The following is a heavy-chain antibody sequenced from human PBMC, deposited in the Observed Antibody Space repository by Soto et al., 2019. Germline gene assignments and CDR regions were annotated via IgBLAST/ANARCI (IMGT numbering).Heavy chain of an antibody. Sequence: QVQLVQSGAEVKKPGSSVKVSCKASGGTFSSYAISWVRQAPGQGLEWMGGIIPISETTNYAQKFAGSVTITADKSKSTPYMVLSSLRTEDTAVYYCARSQGSSTSLQIYYYYYYGMDVWGQGTTVTVSS. J-gene: IGHJ6*02. CDR3: ARSQGSSTSLQIYYYYYYGMDV. D-gene: IGHD2-2*01. CDR1: GGTFSSYA. CDR2: IIPISETT. V-gene: IGHV1-69*06.